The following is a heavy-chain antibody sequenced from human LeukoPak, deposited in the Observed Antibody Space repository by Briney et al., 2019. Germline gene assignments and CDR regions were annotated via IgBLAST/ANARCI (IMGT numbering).Heavy chain of an antibody. J-gene: IGHJ4*02. CDR1: GFNFITAA. CDR3: ARGPYQLVDH. V-gene: IGHV3-33*08. Sequence: GESLKISCAASGFNFITAAMHWVRQAPGKGLEWVAVVWSDGNNKYYADSVRGRFTISRDNPKNTLYLQMNSLRADDTAVYYCARGPYQLVDHWGQGTLVTVSS. CDR2: VWSDGNNK.